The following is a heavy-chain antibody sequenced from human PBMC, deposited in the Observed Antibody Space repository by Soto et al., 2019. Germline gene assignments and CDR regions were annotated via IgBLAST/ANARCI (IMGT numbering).Heavy chain of an antibody. J-gene: IGHJ4*02. CDR2: MNPNSGNT. Sequence: QVQLVQSGAEVKKPGASVKVSCRASGYTFTSYDINWVRQATGQGLEWMGWMNPNSGNTGYAQKLQGRVTMTRNTSISTAYMELSSLTSDDTAVYYCARSTNDYGDRHWGQGTLVTVSS. D-gene: IGHD4-17*01. V-gene: IGHV1-8*01. CDR3: ARSTNDYGDRH. CDR1: GYTFTSYD.